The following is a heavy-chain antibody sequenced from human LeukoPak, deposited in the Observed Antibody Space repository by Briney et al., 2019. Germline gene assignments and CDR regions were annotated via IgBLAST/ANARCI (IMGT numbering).Heavy chain of an antibody. CDR1: GFTFSSYR. V-gene: IGHV3-23*01. CDR3: TKRVKYGGTWDHFAD. CDR2: VNADGGNT. Sequence: GGSLRLSCAASGFTFSSYRMSWVRQAPGKGLEWVSTVNADGGNTYYADSVKGRFTISRDNPKSTLILQMNSLRVEDTALYYCTKRVKYGGTWDHFADWGQGTLVTVSS. D-gene: IGHD1-26*01. J-gene: IGHJ4*02.